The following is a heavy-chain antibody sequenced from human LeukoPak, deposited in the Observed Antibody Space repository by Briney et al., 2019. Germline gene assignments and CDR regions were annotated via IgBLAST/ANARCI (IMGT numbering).Heavy chain of an antibody. CDR3: ARGLVDIVATMGDDY. CDR2: INPNSGGT. CDR1: GYTFTGYY. J-gene: IGHJ4*02. D-gene: IGHD5-12*01. V-gene: IGHV1-2*02. Sequence: HEASVKVSCKASGYTFTGYYMHWVRQAPGQGLEWMGWINPNSGGTNYAQKFQGRVTMTRDTSISTAYMELSRLRSDDTAVYYCARGLVDIVATMGDDYWGQGTLVTVSS.